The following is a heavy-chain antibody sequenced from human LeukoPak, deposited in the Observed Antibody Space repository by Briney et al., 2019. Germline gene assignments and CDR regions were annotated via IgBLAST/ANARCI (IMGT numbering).Heavy chain of an antibody. V-gene: IGHV3-48*03. Sequence: GGSLRLSCAASGFTFSSYEMNWVRQASGKGLERVSYISSSGSTIYYADSVKGRFTIPRDNAKNSLYLQMNSLRAEDTAVYYCASWTTVTYFDAFDIWGQGTVVTVSS. CDR1: GFTFSSYE. J-gene: IGHJ3*02. D-gene: IGHD4-17*01. CDR3: ASWTTVTYFDAFDI. CDR2: ISSSGSTI.